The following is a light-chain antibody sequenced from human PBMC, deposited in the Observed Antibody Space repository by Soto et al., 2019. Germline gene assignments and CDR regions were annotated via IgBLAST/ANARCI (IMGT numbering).Light chain of an antibody. CDR2: IAS. CDR3: QQYGSSRT. J-gene: IGKJ1*01. Sequence: DIVLTQSPGTLSLSPGERATLSCRASQSVYSNYLAWYQQKPGQAPRLLFYIASNRAPGIPDRFSRSGSGTDFTLTIGRLEPEDFAVYYCQQYGSSRTFGQGTTVEV. CDR1: QSVYSNY. V-gene: IGKV3-20*01.